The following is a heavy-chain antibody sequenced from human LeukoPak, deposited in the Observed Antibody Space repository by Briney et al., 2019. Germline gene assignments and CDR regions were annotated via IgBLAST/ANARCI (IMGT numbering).Heavy chain of an antibody. Sequence: GGSLRLSCAACGFNFKDYDMTGVRQPPGKGLEWVASISASGVSTNYADSVRGRFTISSDNSNRVVYLRMNSLRTEDTAVYYCARSINYRKYLLDYWGQGTRVIVSS. J-gene: IGHJ4*02. CDR2: ISASGVST. D-gene: IGHD4-11*01. CDR1: GFNFKDYD. CDR3: ARSINYRKYLLDY. V-gene: IGHV3-23*01.